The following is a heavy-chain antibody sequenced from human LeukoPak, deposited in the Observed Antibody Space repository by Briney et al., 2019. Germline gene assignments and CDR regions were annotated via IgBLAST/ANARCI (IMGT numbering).Heavy chain of an antibody. Sequence: EASVKVSCKASGYTFTSYGISWVRQAPGQGLEWMGWISAYNGNTNYAQKLQGRVTMTTDTSTSTAYMELRSLRSDDTAVYYCARAVDTAMPYYYYGMDVWGQGTTVTVSS. CDR2: ISAYNGNT. D-gene: IGHD5-18*01. V-gene: IGHV1-18*01. J-gene: IGHJ6*02. CDR3: ARAVDTAMPYYYYGMDV. CDR1: GYTFTSYG.